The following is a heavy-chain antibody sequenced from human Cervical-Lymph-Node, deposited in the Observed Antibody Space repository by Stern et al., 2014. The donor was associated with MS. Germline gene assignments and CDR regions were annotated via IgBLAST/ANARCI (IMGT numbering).Heavy chain of an antibody. CDR1: GGTFSNHV. V-gene: IGHV1-69*01. D-gene: IGHD2/OR15-2a*01. CDR3: ARAAYSTSSYNY. Sequence: QVQLQESEAEVTKPGSSVPVSCKASGGTFSNHVISWVRQAPGQGLEWMGGTIPIFGNALYAQKFQGRATISAADSTRAAYMELSSLRSEDTAVYYCARAAYSTSSYNYWGQGTLVTVSA. J-gene: IGHJ4*02. CDR2: TIPIFGNA.